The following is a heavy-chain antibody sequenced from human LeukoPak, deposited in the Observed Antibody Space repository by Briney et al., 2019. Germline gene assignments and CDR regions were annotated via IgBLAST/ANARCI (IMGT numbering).Heavy chain of an antibody. CDR3: ARAPGSYYYGSGSYYGNYFDH. D-gene: IGHD3-10*01. V-gene: IGHV3-11*04. CDR1: GFTFSDYY. CDR2: ISSSGSTI. Sequence: GGSLRLSCAASGFTFSDYYMSWIRQAPGKGLEWVSYISSSGSTIYYADSVKGRFTISRDNAKNSLYLQMNSLRAEDTAVYYCARAPGSYYYGSGSYYGNYFDHWGQGTLVTVSS. J-gene: IGHJ4*02.